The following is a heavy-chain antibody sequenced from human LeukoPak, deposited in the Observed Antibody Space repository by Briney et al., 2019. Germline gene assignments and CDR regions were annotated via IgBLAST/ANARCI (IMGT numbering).Heavy chain of an antibody. CDR2: ISYDGSNK. Sequence: PGRSLRLSCAASGFTFSSYAMHWVRQAPGKGLEWVAVISYDGSNKYYADSVKGRFTISRDNSKNTLYLQMNSLRAEDTAVYYCAREIAARMVAWGQGTLVTVSS. CDR3: AREIAARMVA. D-gene: IGHD6-6*01. V-gene: IGHV3-30-3*01. J-gene: IGHJ5*02. CDR1: GFTFSSYA.